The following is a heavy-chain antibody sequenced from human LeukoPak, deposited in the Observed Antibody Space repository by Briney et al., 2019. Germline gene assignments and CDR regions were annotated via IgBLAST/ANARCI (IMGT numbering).Heavy chain of an antibody. Sequence: ASVKVSCKASGYTFTGYYMHWVRQAPGQGLEWMGRINPNSGGTNYAQKFQGRVTMTRDTSISTAYMALSRLRSDDTAVYYCARERSAYCGGDCFLDFDYWGQGTLVTVSS. CDR1: GYTFTGYY. CDR2: INPNSGGT. V-gene: IGHV1-2*06. D-gene: IGHD2-21*02. CDR3: ARERSAYCGGDCFLDFDY. J-gene: IGHJ4*02.